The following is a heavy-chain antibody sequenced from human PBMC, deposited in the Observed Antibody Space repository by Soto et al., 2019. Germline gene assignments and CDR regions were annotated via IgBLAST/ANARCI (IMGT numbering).Heavy chain of an antibody. V-gene: IGHV1-69*02. CDR3: ARGGPYYYGSGSYYIDFDY. CDR2: IIPILGIA. D-gene: IGHD3-10*01. J-gene: IGHJ4*02. CDR1: GGTFSSYT. Sequence: QVQLVQSGAEVKKPGSSVKVSCKASGGTFSSYTISWVRQAPGQGLEWMGRIIPILGIANYAQKFQGRVTITADKSTSTAHMELSSLRSEDTAVYYCARGGPYYYGSGSYYIDFDYWGQGTLVTVSS.